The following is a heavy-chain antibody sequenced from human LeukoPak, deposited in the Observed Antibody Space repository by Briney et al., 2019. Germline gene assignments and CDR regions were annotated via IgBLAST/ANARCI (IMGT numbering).Heavy chain of an antibody. CDR1: GFTVITND. CDR2: LYSDGNT. D-gene: IGHD1-14*01. J-gene: IGHJ4*02. CDR3: ARGVEPLAANTLAY. Sequence: GGSLRLSCAASGFTVITNDMTWVRQAPGKGLEWVSVLYSDGNTKYADSVQGRFTISRNNSKNTLYLEMSSLSPDDTAVYYCARGVEPLAANTLAYWGQGTLVTVSS. V-gene: IGHV3-53*01.